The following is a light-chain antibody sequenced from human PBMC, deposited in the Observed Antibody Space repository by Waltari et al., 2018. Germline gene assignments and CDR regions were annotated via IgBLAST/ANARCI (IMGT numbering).Light chain of an antibody. Sequence: DIQMTHSPSTLSASVGDRVPITCRASQSISSWLAWYQQNPGKAPNLLIYKASRLESGVPSRFSGSGSGTEFTLTISSLQPDDFATYYCQQYDSYSGTFGQGTKVDIK. CDR3: QQYDSYSGT. CDR1: QSISSW. V-gene: IGKV1-5*03. CDR2: KAS. J-gene: IGKJ1*01.